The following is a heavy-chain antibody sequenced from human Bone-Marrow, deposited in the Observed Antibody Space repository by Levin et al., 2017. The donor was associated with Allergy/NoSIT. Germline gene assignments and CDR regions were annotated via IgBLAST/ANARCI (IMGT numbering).Heavy chain of an antibody. Sequence: GGSLRLSCAASGFNFSSRGMHWVRQAPGKGLEWVAVIWFDGSNEYYVDSVKGRFTISRDNSRNTVYLQMDSLRAEDTAVYYCARAGDSSWSFDYWGQGTLVTVSS. D-gene: IGHD6-13*01. CDR2: IWFDGSNE. J-gene: IGHJ4*02. CDR3: ARAGDSSWSFDY. CDR1: GFNFSSRG. V-gene: IGHV3-33*01.